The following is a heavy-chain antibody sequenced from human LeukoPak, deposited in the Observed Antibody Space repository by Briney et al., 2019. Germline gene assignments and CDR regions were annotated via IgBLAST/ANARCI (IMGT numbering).Heavy chain of an antibody. CDR2: ISAYNGNT. CDR1: GYTFTSYG. Sequence: ASVKVSCKASGYTFTSYGISWVRQAPGQGLEWMGWISAYNGNTNYAQKLQGRVTMTTDTSTSTAYMELRSLRSDDMAVYYCARDNRYYDYVWGSYLYFDYWGQGTLVTVSS. CDR3: ARDNRYYDYVWGSYLYFDY. J-gene: IGHJ4*02. D-gene: IGHD3-16*02. V-gene: IGHV1-18*03.